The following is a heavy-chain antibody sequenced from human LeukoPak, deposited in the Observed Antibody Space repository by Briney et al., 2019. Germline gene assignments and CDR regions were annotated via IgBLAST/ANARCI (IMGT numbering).Heavy chain of an antibody. CDR3: ARIRGDYYLDY. J-gene: IGHJ4*02. CDR2: IKQGGSEN. Sequence: GSLRLSCAASGFMFSSYWMTWVRQAPEKGLEWVANIKQGGSENSYVDSVKGRFTISRDNAKDSLYLQISSLRAEDTAVYYCARIRGDYYLDYWGQGTLVTVSS. CDR1: GFMFSSYW. V-gene: IGHV3-7*01. D-gene: IGHD3-16*01.